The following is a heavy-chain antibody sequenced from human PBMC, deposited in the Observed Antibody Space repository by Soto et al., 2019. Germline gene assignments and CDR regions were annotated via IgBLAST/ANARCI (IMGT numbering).Heavy chain of an antibody. Sequence: EVQLVESGGDLVQPGASLRLSCAASGFTFSDYTMNWVRQAPGRGLEWVSSIRSTSSTIYNAASVKGRSTTSRDNAKNSLYLQMNGLRAEDTAVYYCTRSSVSEYWGQGTLVTVSS. CDR2: IRSTSSTI. J-gene: IGHJ4*02. CDR3: TRSSVSEY. CDR1: GFTFSDYT. V-gene: IGHV3-48*01. D-gene: IGHD3-16*01.